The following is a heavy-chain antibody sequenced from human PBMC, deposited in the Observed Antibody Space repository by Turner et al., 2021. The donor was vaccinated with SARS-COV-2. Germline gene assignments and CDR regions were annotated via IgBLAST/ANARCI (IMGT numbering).Heavy chain of an antibody. J-gene: IGHJ3*02. CDR1: GFTFSSYN. CDR3: ARARWHYYDSSGYYPDAFDI. V-gene: IGHV3-21*02. D-gene: IGHD3-22*01. Sequence: EVQLVESGGGLIQPGGSLRLSCAASGFTFSSYNMNWVRQAPGKGLEWVSSISSSSSYIYYADSVKGRFTISRDNAKNSLYLQMNSLRAEDTAVYYCARARWHYYDSSGYYPDAFDIWGQGTMVTVSS. CDR2: ISSSSSYI.